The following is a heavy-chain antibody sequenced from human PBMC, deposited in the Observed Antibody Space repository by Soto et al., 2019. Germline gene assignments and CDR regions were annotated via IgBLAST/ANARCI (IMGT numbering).Heavy chain of an antibody. CDR3: AEDSRIAVAATEYFQH. J-gene: IGHJ1*01. CDR2: ISYDGSNK. D-gene: IGHD6-19*01. CDR1: GFTFSSYG. V-gene: IGHV3-30*18. Sequence: QVQLVESGGGVVQPGRSLRLSCAASGFTFSSYGMHWVRQAPGKGLEWVAVISYDGSNKYYADSVKGRFTISRDNSKNTLYLQRNSLGSEDTAVYYWAEDSRIAVAATEYFQHGGQGTLVAVSS.